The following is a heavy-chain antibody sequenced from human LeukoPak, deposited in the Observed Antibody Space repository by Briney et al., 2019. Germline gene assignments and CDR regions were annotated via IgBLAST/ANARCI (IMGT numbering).Heavy chain of an antibody. Sequence: GGSLRFSCAASGFTFSSHSMNWVRQAPGKGLDWVSYISSSSSTIYYADSVKGRFTISRDNAKNSLYLQMNSLRDEDTAVYYCARSLYGDSGVDYWGQGTLVTVSS. V-gene: IGHV3-48*02. CDR3: ARSLYGDSGVDY. D-gene: IGHD4-17*01. CDR2: ISSSSSTI. CDR1: GFTFSSHS. J-gene: IGHJ4*02.